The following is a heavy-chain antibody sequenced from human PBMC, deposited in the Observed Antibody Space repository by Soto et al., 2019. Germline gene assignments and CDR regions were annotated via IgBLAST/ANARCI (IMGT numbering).Heavy chain of an antibody. Sequence: EVQLVESGGGFVQPGGSLRLSCAASGFTFSSYWMVWVRQDPGKGLVWVSRIKSDGSITTYADSVKGRFTISRDNAKNTLYLQMNSLRAEDTAVYYCARERPHCDGISCHKSFDSWGQGTLVTVSS. CDR2: IKSDGSIT. D-gene: IGHD2-21*01. V-gene: IGHV3-74*01. J-gene: IGHJ4*02. CDR1: GFTFSSYW. CDR3: ARERPHCDGISCHKSFDS.